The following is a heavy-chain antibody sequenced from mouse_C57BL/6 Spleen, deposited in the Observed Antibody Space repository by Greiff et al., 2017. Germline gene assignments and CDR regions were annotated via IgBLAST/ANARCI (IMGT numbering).Heavy chain of an antibody. CDR2: IYPGDGDT. V-gene: IGHV1-82*01. Sequence: VKLMESGPELVKPGASVKISCKASGYAFSSSWMNWVKQRPGKGLEWIGRIYPGDGDTNYNGKFKGKATLTADKSSSTAYMQLSSLTSEDSAVYFCAMNYGSSFDYWGQGTTLTVSS. J-gene: IGHJ2*01. CDR3: AMNYGSSFDY. D-gene: IGHD1-1*01. CDR1: GYAFSSSW.